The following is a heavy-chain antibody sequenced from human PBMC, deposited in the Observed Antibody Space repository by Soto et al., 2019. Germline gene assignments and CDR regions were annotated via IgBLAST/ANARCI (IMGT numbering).Heavy chain of an antibody. CDR2: FIPISGGG. CDR1: GGTFRNLA. V-gene: IGHV1-69*01. J-gene: IGHJ3*01. D-gene: IGHD4-17*01. CDR3: ARHGESHCNAFDC. Sequence: QVQLVQSGAEVKKPGSSAQVSCKASGGTFRNLAITWVRQVPGQGLAWMGGFIPISGGGINAQKFQGRVTINTDEATNKAYRHLSRLKSEDTDMYCCARHGESHCNAFDCCCQRTMGNMSS.